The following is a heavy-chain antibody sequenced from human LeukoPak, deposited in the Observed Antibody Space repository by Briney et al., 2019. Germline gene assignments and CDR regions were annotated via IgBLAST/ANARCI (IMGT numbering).Heavy chain of an antibody. CDR1: GYSFTTSW. V-gene: IGHV5-51*01. Sequence: GDPLKISGKGSGYSFTTSWIGWGGQMPGKGLEWLGIIYPGDSDTRYSPSFQGQVTISADKSISTAYLQWSSLKASDTAMYYCATAGRYTAMVIAAYWGQGTLVTVSS. CDR3: ATAGRYTAMVIAAY. D-gene: IGHD5-18*01. CDR2: IYPGDSDT. J-gene: IGHJ4*02.